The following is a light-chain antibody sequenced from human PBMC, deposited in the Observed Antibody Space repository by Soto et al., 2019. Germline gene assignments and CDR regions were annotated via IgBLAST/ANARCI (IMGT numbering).Light chain of an antibody. CDR2: SAS. V-gene: IGKV3-20*01. Sequence: EVVLTQSPGTLSLSPGERATLSCRASQSFSSSNLAWYQHKPGQPPKLIVYSASRRATGIPDRFSGSGSWTDFTLSICRLEPEDFALYYCQRYGGSPPVTFGGGTKVDIK. CDR1: QSFSSSN. J-gene: IGKJ4*01. CDR3: QRYGGSPPVT.